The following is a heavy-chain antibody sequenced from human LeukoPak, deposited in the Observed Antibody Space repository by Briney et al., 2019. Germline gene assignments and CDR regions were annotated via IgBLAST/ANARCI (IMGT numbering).Heavy chain of an antibody. Sequence: SETLSLTCAVYGGSISSYYWSWIRQPPGKGLEWIGDIYYSGSTNYNPSLKSRVTISVDTSKNQFSLRLSSVTAADTAVYYSARLASGSYGPLTPFDYWGQGTLVTVSS. CDR3: ARLASGSYGPLTPFDY. D-gene: IGHD1-26*01. CDR1: GGSISSYY. J-gene: IGHJ4*02. CDR2: IYYSGST. V-gene: IGHV4-59*08.